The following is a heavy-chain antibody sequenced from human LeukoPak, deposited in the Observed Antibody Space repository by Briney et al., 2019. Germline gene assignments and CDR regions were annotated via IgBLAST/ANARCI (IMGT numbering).Heavy chain of an antibody. CDR1: GGSFSGYY. J-gene: IGHJ4*02. Sequence: SETLSLTCAVYGGSFSGYYWSWIRQPPGKGLEWIGEINHSGSTNYNPSLKSRVTISVDTSKNQFSLKLSSVTAADTAVYYCARRIALWFGELLSTYDYWGQGTLVTVSS. CDR3: ARRIALWFGELLSTYDY. V-gene: IGHV4-34*01. D-gene: IGHD3-10*01. CDR2: INHSGST.